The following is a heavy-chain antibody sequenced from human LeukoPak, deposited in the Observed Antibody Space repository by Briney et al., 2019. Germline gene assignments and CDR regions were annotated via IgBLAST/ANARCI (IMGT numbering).Heavy chain of an antibody. V-gene: IGHV4-39*02. CDR1: SASISSSPYF. CDR2: ISYSGTT. Sequence: SETLSLTCTVSSASISSSPYFWGWIRQSPGQGLEWIGSISYSGTTYYNPSLRSRVTISVDTSKNHFSLKLRSVTAADTAIYYCAANSADYNTLGSSYKVWGQGTLVTVSS. CDR3: AANSADYNTLGSSYKV. D-gene: IGHD3-10*01. J-gene: IGHJ4*02.